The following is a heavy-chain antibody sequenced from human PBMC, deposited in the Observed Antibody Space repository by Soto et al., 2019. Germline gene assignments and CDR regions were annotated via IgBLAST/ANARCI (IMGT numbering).Heavy chain of an antibody. CDR2: IHHSGVT. CDR3: ARQAGFGESLFVRYFDY. J-gene: IGHJ4*02. V-gene: IGHV4-4*02. Sequence: SETLSLTCAVSGDSITSSYWSWLRQPPGKGLEWIADIHHSGVTNYNPSLKSRVIISLDRSKNQFSLQLNSMTAADTAVYYCARQAGFGESLFVRYFDYWGQGILVTVSS. CDR1: GDSITSSYW. D-gene: IGHD3-10*01.